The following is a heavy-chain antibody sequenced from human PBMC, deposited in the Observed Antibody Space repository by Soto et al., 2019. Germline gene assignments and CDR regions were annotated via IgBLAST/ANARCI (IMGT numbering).Heavy chain of an antibody. Sequence: QVQLVESGGGVVQPGRSLRLSCAASGFTFSSYGMHWVRQAPGKGLEWVAVISYDGSNKYYADSVKGRFTISRDNSKNTRYLQMNSLRAEDTAVYYCAKDREVGIAAAGAYWGQGTLVTVSS. D-gene: IGHD6-13*01. CDR1: GFTFSSYG. CDR2: ISYDGSNK. V-gene: IGHV3-30*18. J-gene: IGHJ4*02. CDR3: AKDREVGIAAAGAY.